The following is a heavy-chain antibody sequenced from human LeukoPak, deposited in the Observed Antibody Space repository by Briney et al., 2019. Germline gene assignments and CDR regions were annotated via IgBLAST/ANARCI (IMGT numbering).Heavy chain of an antibody. D-gene: IGHD6-6*01. V-gene: IGHV4-4*07. J-gene: IGHJ4*02. CDR1: GGSITSYY. CDR2: IYATGTT. Sequence: SETLSLTYTLSGGSITSYYWSWIRQPAGKVREWIGRIYATGTTDYNPSLENRVMMSVDTSKNQFSLKLSSMTAADTAVYYCAREGSMTARPFVSIDYWGQGTLVTVSS. CDR3: AREGSMTARPFVSIDY.